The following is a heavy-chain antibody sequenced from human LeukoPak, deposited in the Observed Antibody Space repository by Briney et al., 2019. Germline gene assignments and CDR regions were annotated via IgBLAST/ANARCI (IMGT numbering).Heavy chain of an antibody. Sequence: GASVKVSCKASGYTFTGYYIHWVRQATGQGLEWMGWMNPNSGNTGYAQKFQGRVTMTRNTSISTAYMELSRLRSDDTAVYYCARDLFLGYSAARPVDYWGQGTLVTVSS. CDR2: MNPNSGNT. CDR1: GYTFTGYY. V-gene: IGHV1-8*02. J-gene: IGHJ4*02. CDR3: ARDLFLGYSAARPVDY. D-gene: IGHD6-6*01.